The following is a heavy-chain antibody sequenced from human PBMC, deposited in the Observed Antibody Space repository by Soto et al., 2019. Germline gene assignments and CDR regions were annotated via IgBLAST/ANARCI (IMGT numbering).Heavy chain of an antibody. CDR3: ARTYCSTTSCHNWFDP. V-gene: IGHV1-18*01. J-gene: IGHJ5*02. D-gene: IGHD2-2*01. Sequence: QVQLVQSGAEVKKPGASVRVSCKASGYTFTTYGISWVRQAPGQGLEWMGWISTYNGDTNYAQKLQGRVTMTTDTSTSTAYMELRSLRSDDTAVYYCARTYCSTTSCHNWFDPWGQGTLVTVSS. CDR1: GYTFTTYG. CDR2: ISTYNGDT.